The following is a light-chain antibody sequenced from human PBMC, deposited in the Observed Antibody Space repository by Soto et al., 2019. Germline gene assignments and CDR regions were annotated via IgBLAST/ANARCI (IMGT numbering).Light chain of an antibody. CDR3: QQYDKIPPP. CDR2: DVS. Sequence: IQITQSPSSLSPAVAGRVAMACQAIKDIGNYLYSDLQKPGKAPKRLIYDVSNLETGVPSRCSGGGSGTEFTFTISSVQPEDIAPYYCQQYDKIPPPFGPGTKVDI. V-gene: IGKV1-33*01. CDR1: KDIGNY. J-gene: IGKJ3*01.